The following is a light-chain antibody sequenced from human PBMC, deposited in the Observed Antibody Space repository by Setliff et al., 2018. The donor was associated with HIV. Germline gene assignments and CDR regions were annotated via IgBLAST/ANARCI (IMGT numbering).Light chain of an antibody. Sequence: QSVLPQPASVSGSPGQSITISCTGTSSDVGGYKYVYWYQQHPGKAPKLMIYEVNNRPSGISNRFSGSKSGNTASLTISGLQAEDEADYYCSSYTSSNTLVFGTGTKVTVL. V-gene: IGLV2-14*01. CDR2: EVN. CDR1: SSDVGGYKY. CDR3: SSYTSSNTLV. J-gene: IGLJ1*01.